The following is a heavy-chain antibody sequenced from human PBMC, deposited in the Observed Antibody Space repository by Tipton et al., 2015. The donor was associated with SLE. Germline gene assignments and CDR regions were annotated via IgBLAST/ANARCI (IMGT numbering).Heavy chain of an antibody. J-gene: IGHJ3*02. Sequence: TLSLTCAVYGGSFSGYYWSWIRQPPGKGLEWIGEINHSGSTNYNPSLKSRVTISVDTSKNQFSLRLSSVTAADTAVYYCAREEGAYYDILTGYFDDAFDIWGQGTMVTVSS. D-gene: IGHD3-9*01. CDR3: AREEGAYYDILTGYFDDAFDI. V-gene: IGHV4-34*01. CDR1: GGSFSGYY. CDR2: INHSGST.